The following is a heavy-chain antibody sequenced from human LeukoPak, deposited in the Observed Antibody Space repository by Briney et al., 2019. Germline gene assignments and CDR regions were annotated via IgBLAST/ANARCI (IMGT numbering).Heavy chain of an antibody. V-gene: IGHV1-2*02. CDR2: INPNSGGT. D-gene: IGHD6-13*01. CDR1: GYTFTGYY. Sequence: ASVKVSCKASGYTFTGYYMHWVRQAPGQGLEWMGWINPNSGGTNFAQKFQGRVTMTRDTSITTAYMELSRLRSDDTAVYYCARDQGSSFTNWFDPWGQGTLVTVSS. CDR3: ARDQGSSFTNWFDP. J-gene: IGHJ5*02.